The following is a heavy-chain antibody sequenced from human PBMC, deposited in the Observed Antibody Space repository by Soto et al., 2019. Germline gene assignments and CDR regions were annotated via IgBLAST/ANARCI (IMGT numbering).Heavy chain of an antibody. CDR3: ARGRPIYNWIY. Sequence: SETLSLTCTVSGGSINSDYWSWIRQSPGKGLEWIGYVFFSGSTNYNHSFKSRVTISVDTSKNQIYLRVTSVTAADTAVYYCARGRPIYNWIYWGQGTLVTVSS. CDR2: VFFSGST. J-gene: IGHJ4*02. D-gene: IGHD1-20*01. V-gene: IGHV4-59*01. CDR1: GGSINSDY.